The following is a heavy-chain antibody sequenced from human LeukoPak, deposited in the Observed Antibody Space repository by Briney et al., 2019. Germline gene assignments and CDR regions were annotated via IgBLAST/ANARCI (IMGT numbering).Heavy chain of an antibody. Sequence: GGSLRLSCAASGFTFSNYWMTWVRQAPGKGPEWVANIKQDETEKYYVDSVKGRFTISRDNPKNSLFLKMNSLRAEDTAVYYCARDLGSGWTPIDYWGQGTLVTVSS. CDR3: ARDLGSGWTPIDY. CDR1: GFTFSNYW. D-gene: IGHD6-19*01. J-gene: IGHJ4*02. V-gene: IGHV3-7*01. CDR2: IKQDETEK.